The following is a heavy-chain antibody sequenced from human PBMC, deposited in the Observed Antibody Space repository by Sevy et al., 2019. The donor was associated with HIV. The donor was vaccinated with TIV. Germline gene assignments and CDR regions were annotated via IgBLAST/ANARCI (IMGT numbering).Heavy chain of an antibody. Sequence: GGSLRLSCAASGFTFSSYAMHWVRQAPGKGLEWVAVISYDGSNKYYADSVKGRFTISRDNSKNTLYLQMNSLRAEDXAVYYCARDFYYDSSGYSSPSDAFDIWGQGTMVTVSS. V-gene: IGHV3-30-3*01. CDR2: ISYDGSNK. J-gene: IGHJ3*02. D-gene: IGHD3-22*01. CDR3: ARDFYYDSSGYSSPSDAFDI. CDR1: GFTFSSYA.